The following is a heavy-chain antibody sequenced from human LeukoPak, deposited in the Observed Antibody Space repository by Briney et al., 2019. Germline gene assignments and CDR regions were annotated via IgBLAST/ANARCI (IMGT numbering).Heavy chain of an antibody. CDR3: AREGAVLRYFDWLGGLYAFDI. J-gene: IGHJ3*02. D-gene: IGHD3-9*01. Sequence: SETLSLTCTVSGGSISSSSYYWGWIRQPPGKGLEWIGSIYYSGSTYYNPSLKSRVTISVDTSKNQFSLKLSSVTAADTAVYYCAREGAVLRYFDWLGGLYAFDIWGQGTMVTVSS. CDR2: IYYSGST. CDR1: GGSISSSSYY. V-gene: IGHV4-39*07.